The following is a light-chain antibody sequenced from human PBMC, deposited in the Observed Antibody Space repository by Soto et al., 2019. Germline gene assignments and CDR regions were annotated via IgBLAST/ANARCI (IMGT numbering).Light chain of an antibody. CDR2: AAS. CDR1: QSISNF. J-gene: IGKJ1*01. Sequence: QLTHSPYSLSASVGQRVSITCRANQSISNFFNWYQRKHGEAPKLLIYAASNLQSGVPSRFSGSGSGTDFTLTISSLQHEDFATFYCQQSYSTLSWTFAEGTKVDIK. V-gene: IGKV1-39*01. CDR3: QQSYSTLSWT.